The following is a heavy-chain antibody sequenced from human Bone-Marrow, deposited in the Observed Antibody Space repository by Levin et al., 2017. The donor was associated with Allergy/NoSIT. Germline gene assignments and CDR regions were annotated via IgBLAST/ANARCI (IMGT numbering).Heavy chain of an antibody. CDR3: AIHPRDSWDIIFDS. CDR2: IRSDSSTT. J-gene: IGHJ4*02. Sequence: GGSLRLSCAASGSTFSSSAMSWVRQAPGKGLEWVSSIRSDSSTTYYADSVKGRFTTSRDNSRNTLWLQMNSLSPEDTATYYCAIHPRDSWDIIFDSWGQGALVAVSS. CDR1: GSTFSSSA. D-gene: IGHD2-21*02. V-gene: IGHV3-23*01.